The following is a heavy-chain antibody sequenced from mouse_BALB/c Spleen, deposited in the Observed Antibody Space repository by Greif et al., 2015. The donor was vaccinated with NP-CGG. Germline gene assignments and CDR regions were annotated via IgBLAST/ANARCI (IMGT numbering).Heavy chain of an antibody. CDR1: GYTFTDYY. Sequence: QVQLQQSGPELVKPGASVKISCKASGYTFTDYYINWVKQKPGQGLEWIGWIYPGSGNTKYNEKFKGKATLTVDTSSSTAYVQLSGLTSEDTAVYFCARRTGTEAMDYWGQGTSVTVSS. J-gene: IGHJ4*01. CDR3: ARRTGTEAMDY. D-gene: IGHD4-1*01. V-gene: IGHV1-84*02. CDR2: IYPGSGNT.